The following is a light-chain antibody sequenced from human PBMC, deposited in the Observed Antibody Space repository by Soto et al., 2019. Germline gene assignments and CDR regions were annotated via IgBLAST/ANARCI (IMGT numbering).Light chain of an antibody. CDR2: HVS. J-gene: IGLJ2*01. V-gene: IGLV2-8*01. CDR3: SSYGGFNNVL. CDR1: LSDVGGQTF. Sequence: QSALTQPPSASGSPGQSVTISCTGTLSDVGGQTFVSWYRQDPGKAPKLLIHHVSRRPSGVPARFSGSKSGNTASLTVSGLQTEDEADYYCSSYGGFNNVLFGGGTKLTVL.